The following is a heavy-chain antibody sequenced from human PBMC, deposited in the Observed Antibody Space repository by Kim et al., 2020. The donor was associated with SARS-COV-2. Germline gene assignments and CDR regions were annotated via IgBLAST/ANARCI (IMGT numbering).Heavy chain of an antibody. Sequence: ASVKVSCKVSGYTLSELAMHWVRQAPGKGLEWMGGFDPEDGETMFTQKFQGRVTMTEDTSTGTAHMELSSLRSEDTAVYYCATSTVRFYDRGAYWSYAMDVWGQGTTVTVSS. CDR2: FDPEDGET. CDR3: ATSTVRFYDRGAYWSYAMDV. D-gene: IGHD3-22*01. V-gene: IGHV1-24*01. CDR1: GYTLSELA. J-gene: IGHJ6*02.